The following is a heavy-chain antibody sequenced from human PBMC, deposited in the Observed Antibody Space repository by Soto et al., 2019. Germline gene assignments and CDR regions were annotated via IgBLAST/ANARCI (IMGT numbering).Heavy chain of an antibody. J-gene: IGHJ4*02. CDR1: GYTFTSYG. V-gene: IGHV1-18*01. CDR3: ARDPTITIFGVVIGFIDY. D-gene: IGHD3-3*01. CDR2: NSAYNGNT. Sequence: QVQLVQSGAEVKKPGASVKVSCKASGYTFTSYGISWVRQAPGQGLEWMGWNSAYNGNTNYAQKLQGRDTMHTDTATIKAHMELRSLRSDDTAVSYCARDPTITIFGVVIGFIDYWGQGTLVTVSS.